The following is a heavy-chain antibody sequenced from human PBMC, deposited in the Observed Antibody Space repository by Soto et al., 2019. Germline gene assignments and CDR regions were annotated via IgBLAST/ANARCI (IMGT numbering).Heavy chain of an antibody. V-gene: IGHV1-69*12. J-gene: IGHJ2*01. Sequence: QVQLVQSGAEVKKPGSSVKVTCKASGGTFGSHAINWVRQAPGQGLEWMGGIIPIFGTANYAEKFQGRVTITADESTSTAYMELSSLRSEDTAVYYCARDLLGRDAHHPYWYFDLWGRGTLVTVSS. CDR3: ARDLLGRDAHHPYWYFDL. D-gene: IGHD2-21*01. CDR2: IIPIFGTA. CDR1: GGTFGSHA.